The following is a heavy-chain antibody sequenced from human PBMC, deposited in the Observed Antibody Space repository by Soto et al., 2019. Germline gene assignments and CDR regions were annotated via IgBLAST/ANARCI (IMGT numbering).Heavy chain of an antibody. J-gene: IGHJ6*02. Sequence: SETLSLTCTVSGGSISSGDYYWSWIRQPPGKGLEWIGYIYYSGSTYYNPSLKSRVTISVDTSKNQFSLKLSSVTAADTAVYYCARMGYCSSTSCYGGMDVWGQGTTVTV. CDR3: ARMGYCSSTSCYGGMDV. CDR2: IYYSGST. CDR1: GGSISSGDYY. D-gene: IGHD2-2*01. V-gene: IGHV4-30-4*01.